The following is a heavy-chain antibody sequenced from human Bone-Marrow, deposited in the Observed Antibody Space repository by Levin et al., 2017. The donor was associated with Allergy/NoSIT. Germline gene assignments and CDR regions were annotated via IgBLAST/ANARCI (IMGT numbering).Heavy chain of an antibody. CDR1: GFTFSTYG. D-gene: IGHD3-16*01. J-gene: IGHJ3*02. Sequence: GESLKISCAGSGFTFSTYGMNWVRQAAGKGLEWVAGIWFDGSKEYYGDSVKGRFTISRDNSKNTLYLQMNSLRAEDTAVYYCAKGGFDAFDIWGQGTMVTVSS. V-gene: IGHV3-30*02. CDR3: AKGGFDAFDI. CDR2: IWFDGSKE.